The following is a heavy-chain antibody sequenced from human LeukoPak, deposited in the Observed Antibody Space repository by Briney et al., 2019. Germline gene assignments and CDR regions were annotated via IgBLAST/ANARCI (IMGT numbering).Heavy chain of an antibody. J-gene: IGHJ4*02. CDR3: AKRVVVAGNTGMEYDY. D-gene: IGHD2-15*01. CDR2: ISPGGDIT. V-gene: IGHV3-23*01. CDR1: GFTFTNYA. Sequence: PGGSLTLSYSASGFTFTNYAMYWVRQPPGKGLEWVSSISPGGDITYYADSVKGRFTISRENSKNTLFLEMNRLRAEDTAVFYCAKRVVVAGNTGMEYDYWGQGTLVTVSS.